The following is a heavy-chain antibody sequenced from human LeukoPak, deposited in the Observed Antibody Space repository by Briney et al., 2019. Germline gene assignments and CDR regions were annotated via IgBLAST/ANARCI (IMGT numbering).Heavy chain of an antibody. CDR3: AKTSPPYSDWAPVDS. CDR1: GFTFSSYA. CDR2: ISYDGSNK. V-gene: IGHV3-30*04. Sequence: GGSLRLSCAASGFTFSSYAMHWVRQAPGKGLEWVAVISYDGSNKYYADSVKGRFTISRDNSKNTLSLQMNSLRAEDTAVYYCAKTSPPYSDWAPVDSWGQGTLVTVSS. J-gene: IGHJ4*02. D-gene: IGHD3-9*01.